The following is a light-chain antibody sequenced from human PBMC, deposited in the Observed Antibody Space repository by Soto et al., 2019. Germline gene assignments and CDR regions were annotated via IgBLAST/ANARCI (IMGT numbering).Light chain of an antibody. J-gene: IGKJ1*01. CDR2: GAS. CDR3: QQYGSSPWT. CDR1: QSVSSSY. V-gene: IGKV3-20*01. Sequence: EIVLTQSPGTLSLSPVERATLSCRASQSVSSSYLAWYQQKPGQAPRLLIYGASSRATGIPDRFSGSGSGKDFTLTISKLEPEDFALYYCQQYGSSPWTLGQGTKVEIK.